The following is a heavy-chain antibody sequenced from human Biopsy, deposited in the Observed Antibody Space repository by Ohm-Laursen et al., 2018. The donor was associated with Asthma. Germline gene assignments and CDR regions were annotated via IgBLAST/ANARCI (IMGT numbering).Heavy chain of an antibody. J-gene: IGHJ6*02. D-gene: IGHD3-9*01. CDR1: GFTFSNYG. Sequence: RSLRLSCAASGFTFSNYGMHWVRQAPGKGLEWVAVISFDGSNKDFADSVKGRFTISRDNSKNTMYLEMNSLRAEDTAVYFCAREPIKATYFYGMDVWGQGTTVTVSS. CDR2: ISFDGSNK. V-gene: IGHV3-30*03. CDR3: AREPIKATYFYGMDV.